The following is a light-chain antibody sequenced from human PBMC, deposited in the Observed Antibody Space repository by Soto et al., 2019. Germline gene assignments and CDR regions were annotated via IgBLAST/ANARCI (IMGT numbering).Light chain of an antibody. J-gene: IGKJ2*01. CDR2: GAS. V-gene: IGKV3-20*01. CDR1: QSVSSSY. CDR3: QQYGSTPPYT. Sequence: EIVLTQSPGTLSLSPGERATLSCRASQSVSSSYLAWYQQKSGQAPRLLIYGASSRASGNPDRFSGSGSGTDFTLTISRLEPEDFAVYYCQQYGSTPPYTFGQGTKLEIK.